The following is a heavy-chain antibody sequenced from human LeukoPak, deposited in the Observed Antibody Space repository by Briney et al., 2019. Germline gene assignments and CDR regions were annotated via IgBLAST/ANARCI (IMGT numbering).Heavy chain of an antibody. D-gene: IGHD3-16*01. CDR1: GDSISSYY. CDR3: AKKIMGWFDP. V-gene: IGHV4-59*01. CDR2: IYNSVTT. J-gene: IGHJ5*02. Sequence: SETLSLTCTVSGDSISSYYWSWIRQPPGKGLEWIGYIYNSVTTNYNPSLKSRVTISVDTSKNQFSLKLRSVTAADTAVYFCAKKIMGWFDPWGQGTLVTVSS.